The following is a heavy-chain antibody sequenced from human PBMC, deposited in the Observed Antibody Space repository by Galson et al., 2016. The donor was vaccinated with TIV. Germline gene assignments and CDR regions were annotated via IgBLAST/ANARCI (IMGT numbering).Heavy chain of an antibody. D-gene: IGHD2-8*02. CDR3: AKSGKSRDYWWDAFVM. J-gene: IGHJ3*02. V-gene: IGHV3-23*01. CDR1: EFAFNYYC. CDR2: ISLSGSTT. Sequence: SLRLSCAASEFAFNYYCMSWVRLAPGRGLEWVSTISLSGSTTYYAGSVKGRFTVSRENSKSTLYLQMNSLRAEDTAVYFCAKSGKSRDYWWDAFVMWGQGTM.